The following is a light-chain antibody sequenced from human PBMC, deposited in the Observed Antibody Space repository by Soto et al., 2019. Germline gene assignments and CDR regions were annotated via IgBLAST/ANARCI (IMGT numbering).Light chain of an antibody. J-gene: IGKJ1*01. Sequence: AIHLTQSPSSLSASVGDRVTITCRASQDISRALAWYQQKPGKAPKLLIYDASTLGGGVTSRFSGSGSGTDFTLTISSLQPEDFATDYCQQFNNYFRTFGQGTKVEIK. CDR2: DAS. CDR3: QQFNNYFRT. CDR1: QDISRA. V-gene: IGKV1D-13*01.